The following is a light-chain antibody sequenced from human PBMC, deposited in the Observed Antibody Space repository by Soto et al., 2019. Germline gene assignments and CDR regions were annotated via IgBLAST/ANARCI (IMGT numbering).Light chain of an antibody. Sequence: EIVMTQSPATLSVSPGERVTLSCRASQSVSRYLAWYQHKPGLPPRLLIYGASARATGIPARFSGSGSGTDFTITISSLQSEDSAVYFCQQCSDWPLFTFGQGTQLEVK. V-gene: IGKV3-15*01. J-gene: IGKJ5*01. CDR3: QQCSDWPLFT. CDR1: QSVSRY. CDR2: GAS.